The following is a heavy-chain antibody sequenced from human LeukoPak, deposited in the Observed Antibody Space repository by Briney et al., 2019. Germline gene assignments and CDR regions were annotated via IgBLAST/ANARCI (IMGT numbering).Heavy chain of an antibody. CDR3: AREFRGNDGFDV. D-gene: IGHD4-23*01. CDR2: IWYDGSNK. J-gene: IGHJ3*01. Sequence: GGSLRLSCAASGFKFNTYGMHWVRQAPGEGLEWVAIIWYDGSNKHYADSVKGRFTISRDDSKNTLYLQMNSLRAEDTALYYRAREFRGNDGFDVWGQGTVVTVSS. V-gene: IGHV3-33*01. CDR1: GFKFNTYG.